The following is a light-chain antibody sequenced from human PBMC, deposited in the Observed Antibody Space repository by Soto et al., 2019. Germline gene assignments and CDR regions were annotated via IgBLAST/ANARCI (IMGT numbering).Light chain of an antibody. CDR3: HQYGGSPGT. CDR2: DAS. J-gene: IGKJ1*01. Sequence: EIVLTQSPGTLSLSPGERATLSCRASQSVSSNYLAWYQQRPGQAPRLLIYDASSRATGVPDRFSGSGSETDFTLTISRLEPEDFAVYYCHQYGGSPGTLGQGTKVEIK. V-gene: IGKV3-20*01. CDR1: QSVSSNY.